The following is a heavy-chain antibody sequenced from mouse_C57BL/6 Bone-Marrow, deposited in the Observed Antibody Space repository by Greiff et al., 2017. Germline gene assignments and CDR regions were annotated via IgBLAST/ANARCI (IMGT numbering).Heavy chain of an antibody. Sequence: QVQLQQPGAELVKPGASVKVSCKASGYTFTSYWMHWVKQRPGPGLEWIGRIHPSDSDTNYNQQFKGKATLPVDQYSSTAYLQLSSLTSEDAAVYYCAITFYYYGSSYDWYFDVWGTGTTVTVSS. CDR2: IHPSDSDT. CDR3: AITFYYYGSSYDWYFDV. V-gene: IGHV1-74*01. CDR1: GYTFTSYW. J-gene: IGHJ1*03. D-gene: IGHD1-1*01.